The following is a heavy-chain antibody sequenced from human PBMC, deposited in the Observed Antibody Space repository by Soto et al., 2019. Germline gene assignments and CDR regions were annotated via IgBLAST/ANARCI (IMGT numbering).Heavy chain of an antibody. V-gene: IGHV3-74*01. J-gene: IGHJ6*02. CDR1: GFTFNIYW. CDR2: MKFDGSTT. D-gene: IGHD4-17*01. CDR3: ASGLRNYYGVDV. Sequence: EVQVVESGGGLVQPGGSLRLSCVASGFTFNIYWMHWVRQAPGTGLVWVSRMKFDGSTTSYADSVKGRFTISRDNAKNTVYQQMNSLRAEDTGVYYSASGLRNYYGVDVWGQGTTVTVSS.